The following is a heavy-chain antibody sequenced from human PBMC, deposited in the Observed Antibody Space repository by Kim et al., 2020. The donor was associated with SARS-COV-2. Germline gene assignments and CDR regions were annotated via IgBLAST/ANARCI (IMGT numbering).Heavy chain of an antibody. CDR3: ARRYYDILTGAFDI. D-gene: IGHD3-9*01. V-gene: IGHV5-10-1*01. J-gene: IGHJ3*02. Sequence: SPSIQGHATISADKSISTAYLQWSSLKASDTAMYYCARRYYDILTGAFDIWGQGTMVTVSS.